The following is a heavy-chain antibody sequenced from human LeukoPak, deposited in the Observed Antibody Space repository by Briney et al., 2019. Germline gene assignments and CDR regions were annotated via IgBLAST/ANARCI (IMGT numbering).Heavy chain of an antibody. CDR3: AILGYCISVRCQGDY. J-gene: IGHJ4*02. Sequence: PGGSLRLSCAASGFTFSSYAMSWVRQAPGKGLEWVSAISGSGGSTYYADSVKGRFTISRDNSKNTLYLQMNSLRAEDTAVYYCAILGYCISVRCQGDYWGQGTLVTASS. CDR2: ISGSGGST. V-gene: IGHV3-23*01. D-gene: IGHD2-2*01. CDR1: GFTFSSYA.